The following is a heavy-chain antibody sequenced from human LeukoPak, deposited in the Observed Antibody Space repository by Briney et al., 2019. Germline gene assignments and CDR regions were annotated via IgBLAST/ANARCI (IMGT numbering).Heavy chain of an antibody. Sequence: PGGSLRLSCAASGFTFSNAWMSWVRQAPGKGLEWIGEINHSGSTNYNPSLKSRVTISVDTSKNQFSLKLSSVTAADTAMYYCAKSNGYGLIDYWGQGTLVTVSS. V-gene: IGHV4-34*08. CDR1: GFTFSNAW. CDR2: INHSGST. J-gene: IGHJ4*02. D-gene: IGHD5-12*01. CDR3: AKSNGYGLIDY.